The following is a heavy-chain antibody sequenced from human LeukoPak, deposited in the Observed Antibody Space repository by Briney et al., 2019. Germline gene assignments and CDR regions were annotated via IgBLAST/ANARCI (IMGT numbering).Heavy chain of an antibody. CDR2: IYYSGST. D-gene: IGHD3-10*01. CDR3: ARGGTMVRGPLSF. Sequence: SETLSLTCTVSGGSISSGSYYWGWIRQPPGKGLEWIGSIYYSGSTYYNPSLKSRVTISVDTSKNQFSLKLSSVTAADTAVYYCARGGTMVRGPLSFWGQGTLVTVSS. V-gene: IGHV4-39*01. J-gene: IGHJ4*02. CDR1: GGSISSGSYY.